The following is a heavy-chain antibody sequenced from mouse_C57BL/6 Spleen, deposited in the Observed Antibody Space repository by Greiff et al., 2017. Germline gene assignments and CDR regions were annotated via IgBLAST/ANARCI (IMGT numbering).Heavy chain of an antibody. D-gene: IGHD1-1*01. J-gene: IGHJ2*01. CDR2: IYYSGTI. CDR1: GISITTGNYR. V-gene: IGHV3-5*01. CDR3: ARENYYGSSFFDY. Sequence: EVKVEESGPGLVKPSQTVFLTCTVTGISITTGNYRWSWIRQFPGNKLEWIGYIYYSGTITYNPSLTSRTTITRDTPKNQFFLEMNSLTAEDTATYYCARENYYGSSFFDYWGQGTTLTVSS.